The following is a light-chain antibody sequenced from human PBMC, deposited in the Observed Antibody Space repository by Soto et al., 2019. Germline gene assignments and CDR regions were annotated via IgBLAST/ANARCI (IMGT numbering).Light chain of an antibody. V-gene: IGLV2-14*01. CDR3: SSYTSSSTLYV. J-gene: IGLJ1*01. CDR2: EVS. Sequence: ALTQPASVSGSPGRSITISCTGTSSDVGGHNYVSWYQQHPGKAPKLMIYEVSNRPSGVSNRFSGSKSGNTASLTISGLQAEDEADYYCSSYTSSSTLYVFGTGTKVTVL. CDR1: SSDVGGHNY.